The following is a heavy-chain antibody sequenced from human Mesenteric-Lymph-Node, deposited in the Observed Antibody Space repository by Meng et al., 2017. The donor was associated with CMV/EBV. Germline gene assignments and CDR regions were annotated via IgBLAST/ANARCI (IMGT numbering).Heavy chain of an antibody. CDR3: ARSGVYCSSTSCYSYYYYGMDV. V-gene: IGHV3-21*01. CDR2: ISSSSSYI. Sequence: GESLKISCAASGFTFSSYSMNWVRQAPGKGLEWVSSISSSSSYIYYADSVKGRFTISRDNAKNSLYLQMNSLRAEDTAVYYCARSGVYCSSTSCYSYYYYGMDVWGQGTTVTVSS. D-gene: IGHD2-2*02. J-gene: IGHJ6*02. CDR1: GFTFSSYS.